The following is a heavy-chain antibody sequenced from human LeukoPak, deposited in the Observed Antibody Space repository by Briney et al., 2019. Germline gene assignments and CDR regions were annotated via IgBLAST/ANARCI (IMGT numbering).Heavy chain of an antibody. Sequence: GGSLRLSCAASGFTFSSYAMSWVRQAPGKGLEWVSATSGSGGSTYYADSVKGRFTISRDNSKSTLYLQMNSLRAEDTAVYYCAKAVDGSGSYYYYYYMDVWGKGTTVTVSS. CDR3: AKAVDGSGSYYYYYYMDV. J-gene: IGHJ6*03. CDR1: GFTFSSYA. V-gene: IGHV3-23*01. CDR2: TSGSGGST. D-gene: IGHD3-10*01.